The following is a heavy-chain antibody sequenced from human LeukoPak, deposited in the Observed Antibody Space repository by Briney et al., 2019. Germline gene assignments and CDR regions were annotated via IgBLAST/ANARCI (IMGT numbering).Heavy chain of an antibody. CDR3: AIEMMAIGNYFDY. V-gene: IGHV3-21*01. Sequence: GGSLRLSCAASGFTFSSYSMNWVRQAPGKRLEWVSSISSSSSYIYYADSVTGRFTISRDNAKNSLYLQMNSLRGEDTAVYYCAIEMMAIGNYFDYWGQGTLVSVSS. D-gene: IGHD5-24*01. CDR2: ISSSSSYI. CDR1: GFTFSSYS. J-gene: IGHJ4*02.